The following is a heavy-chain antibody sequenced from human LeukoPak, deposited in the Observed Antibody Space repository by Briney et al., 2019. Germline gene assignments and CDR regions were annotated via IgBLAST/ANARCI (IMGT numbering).Heavy chain of an antibody. CDR2: IYYSGST. CDR3: ARVLGYCSTTSCYGPYYMDV. Sequence: SQTLSLTCTVSGGSISSGTYYWSWIRQHPGKGLEWIGYIYYSGSTYYNPSLKSRVTISVDTSKNQFSLKLSSVTAADTAAYYCARVLGYCSTTSCYGPYYMDVWGKGTTVTVSS. CDR1: GGSISSGTYY. J-gene: IGHJ6*03. V-gene: IGHV4-31*03. D-gene: IGHD2-2*01.